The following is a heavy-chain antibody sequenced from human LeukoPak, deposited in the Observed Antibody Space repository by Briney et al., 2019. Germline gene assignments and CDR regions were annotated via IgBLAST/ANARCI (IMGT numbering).Heavy chain of an antibody. CDR3: ARRIVGVYDAFDI. V-gene: IGHV5-51*01. CDR1: GYSFTSYW. J-gene: IGHJ3*02. Sequence: GESLKISCKGSGYSFTSYWIGWVRQMPGKGLEWMGIIYPGDSDTRYSPSFQGQVTISADKSIGTAYLQWSSLKASDTAMYYCARRIVGVYDAFDIWGQGTMVTVSS. CDR2: IYPGDSDT. D-gene: IGHD1-26*01.